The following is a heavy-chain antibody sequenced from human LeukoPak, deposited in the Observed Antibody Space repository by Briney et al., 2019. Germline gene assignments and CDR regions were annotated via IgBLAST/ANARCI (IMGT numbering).Heavy chain of an antibody. J-gene: IGHJ4*02. D-gene: IGHD4-11*01. CDR2: IYSGGST. CDR3: AREDAAYSNYGGFDY. V-gene: IGHV3-66*01. CDR1: GFTVSSNY. Sequence: GGSLRLSCAASGFTVSSNYMNWVRQAPGKGLEWVSVIYSGGSTYYADSVKGRFTISRDNAKNSLYLQMNSLRAEDTAVYYCAREDAAYSNYGGFDYWGQGTLVTVSS.